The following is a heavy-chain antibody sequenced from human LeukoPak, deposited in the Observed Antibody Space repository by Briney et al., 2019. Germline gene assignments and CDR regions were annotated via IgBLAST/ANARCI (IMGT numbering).Heavy chain of an antibody. D-gene: IGHD3-22*01. J-gene: IGHJ4*02. V-gene: IGHV3-33*01. Sequence: PGRSLRLSCAASGFTFSSYCMHWVRQAPGKGLEWVSVIWYDGSNKYYADSVKGRFTISRDNSKNTLYLQMNSLRAEDTAVYYCARDKPPPYYYDSSGIFDYWGEGALVTVSS. CDR2: IWYDGSNK. CDR1: GFTFSSYC. CDR3: ARDKPPPYYYDSSGIFDY.